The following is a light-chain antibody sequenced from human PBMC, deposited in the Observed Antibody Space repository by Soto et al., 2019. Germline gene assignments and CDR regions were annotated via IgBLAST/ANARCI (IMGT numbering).Light chain of an antibody. Sequence: DIQMTQSPSSVSASVGDRVTITCRASQGINSWLAWYQQKPGEAPKLLIYAASSLQSGVPARFTGSGSGTDFTLTIGSLRPEDFATYYCQQANTFPWTFGQGTKVEIK. J-gene: IGKJ1*01. CDR1: QGINSW. CDR2: AAS. CDR3: QQANTFPWT. V-gene: IGKV1-12*01.